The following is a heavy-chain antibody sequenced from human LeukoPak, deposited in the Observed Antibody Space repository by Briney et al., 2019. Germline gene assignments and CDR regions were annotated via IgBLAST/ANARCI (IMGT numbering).Heavy chain of an antibody. J-gene: IGHJ6*03. CDR3: ARERGFYYMDV. Sequence: GGTLRLSCAASGFSFSYHGMNWVRQAPGKGLEWVSGVSPPGGGTYYADSVKGRFTISRDNAENSLYLQMSSLRAEDTAVYFCARERGFYYMDVWGKGTTVTVSS. D-gene: IGHD3-16*01. CDR2: VSPPGGGT. V-gene: IGHV3-48*01. CDR1: GFSFSYHG.